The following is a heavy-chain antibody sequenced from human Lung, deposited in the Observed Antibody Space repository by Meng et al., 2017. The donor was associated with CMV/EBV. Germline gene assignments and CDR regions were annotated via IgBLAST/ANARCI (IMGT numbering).Heavy chain of an antibody. Sequence: KVSCKGSGYTFSNYWIGWVRQTPGKGLEWMGIIYPGDSDTRYSPSFQGQVTISADKSISTAYLQWSNLKASDTAMYYCTGLEYGSTYLGHWGQGTLVTVSS. D-gene: IGHD1-26*01. CDR2: IYPGDSDT. J-gene: IGHJ4*02. CDR1: GYTFSNYW. CDR3: TGLEYGSTYLGH. V-gene: IGHV5-51*01.